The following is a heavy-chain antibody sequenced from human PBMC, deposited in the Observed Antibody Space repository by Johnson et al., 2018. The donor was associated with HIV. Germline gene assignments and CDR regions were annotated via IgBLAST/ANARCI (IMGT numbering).Heavy chain of an antibody. CDR3: ARPIARGASNI. CDR2: IKEDGREK. Sequence: VQLVESGGGLVQPGGSLRLSCAASGFTFRSNWMNWVRQAPGKGLEWVANIKEDGREKYYVDSVRGRFTISRDNAKNLLYLQMNSLRVEDTAVYYCARPIARGASNIWGQGTMVTVSS. J-gene: IGHJ3*02. CDR1: GFTFRSNW. D-gene: IGHD1-26*01. V-gene: IGHV3-7*05.